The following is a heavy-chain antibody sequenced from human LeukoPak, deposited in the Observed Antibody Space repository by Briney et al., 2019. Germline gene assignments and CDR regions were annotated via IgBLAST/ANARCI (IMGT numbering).Heavy chain of an antibody. CDR1: GGTFSSYA. CDR3: ARGSQLSYYDSSGYYPGSIWGSWGGIFFDY. Sequence: GASVKVSCKASGGTFSSYAISWVRQAPGQGLEWMGGIIPIFGTANYAQKFQGRVTITADKSTSTAYMELSSLRSEDTAVYYCARGSQLSYYDSSGYYPGSIWGSWGGIFFDYWGQGTLVTVSS. V-gene: IGHV1-69*06. D-gene: IGHD3-22*01. J-gene: IGHJ4*02. CDR2: IIPIFGTA.